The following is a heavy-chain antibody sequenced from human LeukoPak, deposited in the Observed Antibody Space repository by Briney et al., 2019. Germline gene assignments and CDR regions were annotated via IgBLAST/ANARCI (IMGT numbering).Heavy chain of an antibody. CDR3: AKDHHDFWSGYYRVVGAFDI. D-gene: IGHD3-3*01. V-gene: IGHV3-30*02. CDR1: GFTFSSYG. Sequence: PGGSLRLSCAASGFTFSSYGMHWVRQAPGKGLEWVAFIRYDGTNKYYADSVKGRFTISRDNSKNTLYLQMNSLRAEDTAVYYCAKDHHDFWSGYYRVVGAFDIWGQGTMVTVSS. CDR2: IRYDGTNK. J-gene: IGHJ3*02.